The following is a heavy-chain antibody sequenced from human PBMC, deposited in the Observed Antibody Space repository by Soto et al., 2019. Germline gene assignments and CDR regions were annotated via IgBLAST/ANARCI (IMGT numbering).Heavy chain of an antibody. V-gene: IGHV4-30-4*01. D-gene: IGHD2-21*02. J-gene: IGHJ4*02. CDR3: ARASQGDFLDS. CDR2: IYYSGST. CDR1: GGSIRSGDYY. Sequence: SETLSLTCTVSGGSIRSGDYYWSWIRQPPGKGLEWIGYIYYSGSTYYNSSLKSRVTISIDTSKNQFSLELSSVTAADTAVYYCARASQGDFLDSWGQGTLVTVSS.